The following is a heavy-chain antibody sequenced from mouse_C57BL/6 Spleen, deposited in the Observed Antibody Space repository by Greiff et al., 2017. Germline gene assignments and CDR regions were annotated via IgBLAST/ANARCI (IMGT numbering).Heavy chain of an antibody. CDR2: IWSGGST. D-gene: IGHD2-5*01. Sequence: QVQLKESGPGLVQPSQSLSITCTVSGFSLTSYGVHWVRQSPGKGLEWLGVIWSGGSTDYNAAFISRLSISKYNAKSQVFFKMNSLQVDDTAIYYCARAYYSNYGVFDYWGQGTTLTVSS. CDR1: GFSLTSYG. J-gene: IGHJ2*01. CDR3: ARAYYSNYGVFDY. V-gene: IGHV2-2*01.